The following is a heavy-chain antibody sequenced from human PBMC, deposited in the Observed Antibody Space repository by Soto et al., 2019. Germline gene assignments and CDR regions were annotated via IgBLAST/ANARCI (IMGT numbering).Heavy chain of an antibody. J-gene: IGHJ4*02. CDR1: GFTFSSYG. CDR3: ARDTIEVPADGGGLDY. V-gene: IGHV3-33*01. Sequence: QVQLVESGGGVVQPGRSLRLSCAASGFTFSSYGMHWVRQAPGKGLEWVAVIWYDGSNKYYADSVKGRFTISRDNSKNTLYLQMNSLRSEYTAVYYCARDTIEVPADGGGLDYWGQGTLVTVSS. D-gene: IGHD2-2*01. CDR2: IWYDGSNK.